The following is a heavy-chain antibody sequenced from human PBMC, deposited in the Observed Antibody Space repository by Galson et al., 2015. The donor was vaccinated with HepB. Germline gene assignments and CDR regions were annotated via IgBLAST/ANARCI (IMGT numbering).Heavy chain of an antibody. D-gene: IGHD1-26*01. Sequence: SVKVSCKASGYTFNDYGISWVRQAPGQGLEWMAWISAYDGHTKFAEKLQDRVIMTTDTSTRTAYMELRSLRSDDTSVNYCARACIFTWEGGMDVWGQGTTVTVSS. V-gene: IGHV1-18*01. CDR2: ISAYDGHT. CDR3: ARACIFTWEGGMDV. J-gene: IGHJ6*02. CDR1: GYTFNDYG.